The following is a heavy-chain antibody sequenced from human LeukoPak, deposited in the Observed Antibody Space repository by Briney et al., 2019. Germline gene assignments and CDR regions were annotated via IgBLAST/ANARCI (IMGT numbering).Heavy chain of an antibody. CDR2: IYYSGST. V-gene: IGHV4-39*07. J-gene: IGHJ5*02. CDR1: DGSISSSSYY. CDR3: ARDGRLYSSGQVVWFDP. Sequence: PSETLSLTCTVSDGSISSSSYYWGWIRQPPGKGLERIGSIYYSGSTYYNPSLKSRVTISVDTSKSQFSLKLTSVTAADTAVYFCARDGRLYSSGQVVWFDPWGQGTLVTVSS. D-gene: IGHD3-22*01.